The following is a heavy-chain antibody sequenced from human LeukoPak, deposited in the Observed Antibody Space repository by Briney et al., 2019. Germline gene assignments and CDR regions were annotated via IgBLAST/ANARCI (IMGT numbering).Heavy chain of an antibody. V-gene: IGHV1-18*01. CDR2: ISAYNGNT. CDR1: GYTFTSYG. Sequence: GASVKVSCKASGYTFTSYGISWVRQAPGQGLEWMGWISAYNGNTNYAQKLQGRVTMTTDTSTSTAYMELRSLRSDDTAVYYCARDLAPREEIYGWELPGAQSYYYYYGMDVWGQGTTVTVSS. CDR3: ARDLAPREEIYGWELPGAQSYYYYYGMDV. J-gene: IGHJ6*02. D-gene: IGHD1-26*01.